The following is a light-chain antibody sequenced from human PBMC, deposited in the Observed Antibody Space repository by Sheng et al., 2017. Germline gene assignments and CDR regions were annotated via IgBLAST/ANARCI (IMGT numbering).Light chain of an antibody. V-gene: IGKV1-27*01. CDR3: QQYNSATFT. Sequence: IQMTQSPSSLSASVGDRVTITCRASQTISNYLNWYQQKPGKVPKLLIYTAYTLQSGVPSRFSGSGSGTDFTLTISSLQPEDVATYYCQQYNSATFTFGPGTKVDI. CDR1: QTISNY. CDR2: TAY. J-gene: IGKJ3*01.